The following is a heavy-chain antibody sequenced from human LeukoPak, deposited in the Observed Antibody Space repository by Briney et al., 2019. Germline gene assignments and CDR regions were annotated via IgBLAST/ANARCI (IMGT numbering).Heavy chain of an antibody. D-gene: IGHD5-24*01. Sequence: SETLSLTCTVSGGSISSSSYYWGWIRQPPGKGLEWIGSIYYSGSTYYNPSLKSRVTISVDTSKNQFSLKLSSVTAADTAVYYCARGEMATINPVLDYCGQGTLVTVSS. CDR1: GGSISSSSYY. CDR3: ARGEMATINPVLDY. V-gene: IGHV4-39*07. J-gene: IGHJ4*02. CDR2: IYYSGST.